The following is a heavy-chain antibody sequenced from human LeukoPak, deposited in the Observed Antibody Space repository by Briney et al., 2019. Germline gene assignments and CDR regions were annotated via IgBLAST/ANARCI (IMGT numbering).Heavy chain of an antibody. Sequence: GASVKVSCKASGYTFTGYYMHWVRQAPGQGLEWMGWINPNSGGTNYAQKFQGRVTMTRDTSISTAYMELSRLRSDDTAVYYCARAGGDSSGYYYFFFHFDYWGQGTLVTVSS. J-gene: IGHJ4*02. V-gene: IGHV1-2*02. CDR1: GYTFTGYY. CDR2: INPNSGGT. CDR3: ARAGGDSSGYYYFFFHFDY. D-gene: IGHD3-22*01.